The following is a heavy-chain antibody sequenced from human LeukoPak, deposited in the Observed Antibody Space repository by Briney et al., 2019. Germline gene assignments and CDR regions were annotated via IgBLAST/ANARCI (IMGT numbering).Heavy chain of an antibody. CDR2: IIPIFGTA. Sequence: GASVKVSCKASGGTFSSYAISWVRQAPGQGLEWMGGIIPIFGTANYAQKFQGRVTITADKSTSTAYMELSSLRSEDTAVYYCARPRDYYYGMDVWGQGTTVTVSS. V-gene: IGHV1-69*06. CDR3: ARPRDYYYGMDV. J-gene: IGHJ6*02. CDR1: GGTFSSYA.